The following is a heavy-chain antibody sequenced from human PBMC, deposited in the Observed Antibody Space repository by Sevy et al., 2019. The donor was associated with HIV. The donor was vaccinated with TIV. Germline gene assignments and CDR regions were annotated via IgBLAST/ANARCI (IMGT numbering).Heavy chain of an antibody. V-gene: IGHV4-39*01. CDR1: GGSISSSSYY. J-gene: IGHJ3*01. CDR3: TRFSNHVVLMLTPSPRWGFDL. D-gene: IGHD3-16*01. Sequence: SETLSLTCTVSGGSISSSSYYWGWIRQPPGKGLEWIGSIYYSGSTYYNPSLKSRVTISVDTSKNQFSLKLSSVTAADTAVYYCTRFSNHVVLMLTPSPRWGFDLWGQGTRVTVSS. CDR2: IYYSGST.